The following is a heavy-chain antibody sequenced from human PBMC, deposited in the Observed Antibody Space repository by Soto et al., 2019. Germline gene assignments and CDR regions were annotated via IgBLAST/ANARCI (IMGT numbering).Heavy chain of an antibody. Sequence: EVQLLESGGGLVQPGGSLRLSCAASGFTFSSHVMNWVRQAPGKGLEWVAAISGGGGTTYYGDSVEGRYTMSRDNSKNTLDQQKSRLRAEDTAIYYSARGTRAPPPSDYGMDVWRQGTTVTVSS. D-gene: IGHD2-8*01. J-gene: IGHJ6*02. V-gene: IGHV3-23*01. CDR2: ISGGGGTT. CDR3: ARGTRAPPPSDYGMDV. CDR1: GFTFSSHV.